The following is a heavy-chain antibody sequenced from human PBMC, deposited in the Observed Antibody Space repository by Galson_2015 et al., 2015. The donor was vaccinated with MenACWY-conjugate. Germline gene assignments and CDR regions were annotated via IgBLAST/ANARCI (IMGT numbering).Heavy chain of an antibody. CDR1: GFTFNGYW. CDR3: ARHVIFHRAFDI. V-gene: IGHV3-7*03. CDR2: IKGNGREQ. D-gene: IGHD2-21*01. J-gene: IGHJ3*02. Sequence: SLRLSCAASGFTFNGYWMAWVRQAPGKGLEWVANIKGNGREQYYVDSVKGRFTISRDNAKNSLYLQMNSLRAEDTAVYYCARHVIFHRAFDIWGQGTMVTVSS.